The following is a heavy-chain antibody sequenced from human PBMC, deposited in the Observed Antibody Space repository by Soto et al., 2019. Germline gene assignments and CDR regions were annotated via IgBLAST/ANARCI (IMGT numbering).Heavy chain of an antibody. CDR1: GYTFTSYG. Sequence: ASVKVSCKASGYTFTSYGISWVRQAPGQGLEWMGWISAYNGNTNYAQKLQGRVTMTTDTSTSTAYMELRSLRSDDTAVYYCARDRVIAVAGLNWLDPWGQGTLVTVSS. D-gene: IGHD6-19*01. J-gene: IGHJ5*02. CDR3: ARDRVIAVAGLNWLDP. CDR2: ISAYNGNT. V-gene: IGHV1-18*01.